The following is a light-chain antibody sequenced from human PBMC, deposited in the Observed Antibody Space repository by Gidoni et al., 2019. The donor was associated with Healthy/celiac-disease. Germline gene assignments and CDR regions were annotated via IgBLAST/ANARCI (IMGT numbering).Light chain of an antibody. V-gene: IGKV3D-20*01. CDR2: DAS. CDR1: QSVRSSY. Sequence: IVLTQSPATLSLSPGESANLSCGASQSVRSSYLVWHQQKPGLAPRLLIYDASSRATGSPDRFSGSGSGTDFTLTISRLEPEDFAVYYCQQYGSSPHTFGGGTKVEIK. CDR3: QQYGSSPHT. J-gene: IGKJ4*01.